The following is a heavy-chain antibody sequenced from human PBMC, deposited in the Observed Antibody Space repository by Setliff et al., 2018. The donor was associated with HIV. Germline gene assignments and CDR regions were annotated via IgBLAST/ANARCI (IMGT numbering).Heavy chain of an antibody. Sequence: HPGGSLRLSCTASGFTFGESAVSWVRQAPGKGLEWVGFIRSKTYGGTTDYAASVKGRFIISRDDPKSIAYLQMNSLKTEDTAVYYCTRDLSHIVVVMPRFRYWGQGTLVTVSS. V-gene: IGHV3-49*04. D-gene: IGHD2-21*01. CDR2: IRSKTYGGTT. J-gene: IGHJ4*02. CDR3: TRDLSHIVVVMPRFRY. CDR1: GFTFGESA.